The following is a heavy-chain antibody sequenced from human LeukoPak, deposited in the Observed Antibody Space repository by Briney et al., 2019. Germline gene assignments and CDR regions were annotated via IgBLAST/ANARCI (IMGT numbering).Heavy chain of an antibody. D-gene: IGHD4-17*01. V-gene: IGHV4-4*07. J-gene: IGHJ4*02. CDR3: ARGDDHDYGDLYFDY. CDR1: GVSLWSFY. Sequence: PSETLSLTCTGSGVSLWSFYWSWVRQPAGKGLEWIGRLYNNGSTNYSPSIKSRVTISLDTSKNQFSLRVSSVTAADTAVYYCARGDDHDYGDLYFDYWGQGTLVTVSS. CDR2: LYNNGST.